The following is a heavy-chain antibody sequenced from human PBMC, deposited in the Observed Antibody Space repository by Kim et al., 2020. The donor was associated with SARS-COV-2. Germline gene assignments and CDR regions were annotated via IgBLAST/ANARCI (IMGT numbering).Heavy chain of an antibody. CDR1: GFTFSSYG. Sequence: GGSLRLSCAASGFTFSSYGMHWVRQAPGKGLEWVAVISYDGSNKYYADSVKGRFTISRDNTKNTLYLQMNSLRAEDTAVYYCAKDRTTVTTAYGGGYFDYWGQGTLVTVSS. D-gene: IGHD4-17*01. V-gene: IGHV3-30*18. J-gene: IGHJ4*02. CDR3: AKDRTTVTTAYGGGYFDY. CDR2: ISYDGSNK.